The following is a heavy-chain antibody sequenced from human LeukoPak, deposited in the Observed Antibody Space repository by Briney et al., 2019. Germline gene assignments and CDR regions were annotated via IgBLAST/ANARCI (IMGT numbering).Heavy chain of an antibody. J-gene: IGHJ6*04. CDR3: ARDRDSSSWPDYYYYGMDV. D-gene: IGHD6-13*01. CDR2: IIPIFGTA. CDR1: GGTFSSYA. Sequence: SVKVSCKASGGTFSSYAISWVRQAPGQGLEWMGGIIPIFGTANYAQKFQGRVTITADESTSTAYMELSSLRSEDTAVYYCARDRDSSSWPDYYYYGMDVWGKGTTVTVSS. V-gene: IGHV1-69*13.